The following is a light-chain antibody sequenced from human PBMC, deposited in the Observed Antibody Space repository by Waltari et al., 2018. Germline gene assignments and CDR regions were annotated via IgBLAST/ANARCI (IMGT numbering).Light chain of an antibody. V-gene: IGKV1-5*03. CDR3: QQYNSYWA. J-gene: IGKJ1*01. CDR1: QSISSW. CDR2: KAS. Sequence: ITCRASQSISSWLAWYQQKPGKAPKLLIYKASSLESGVPSMFSGSGSGTEFTLTISSLQPDDFATYYCQQYNSYWAFGQGTKVEIK.